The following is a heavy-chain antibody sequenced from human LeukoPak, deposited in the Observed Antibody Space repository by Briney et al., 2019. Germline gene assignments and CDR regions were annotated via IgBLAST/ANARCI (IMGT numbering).Heavy chain of an antibody. CDR1: GFTVSSNY. CDR2: IYSGSST. Sequence: GGSLRLSCAASGFTVSSNYMSWVRQAPGKGLEWVSVIYSGSSTYYADSVKGRFTISRDNSKNTLYLQMNSLRAEDTAVYYCARVGVAGPFDYWGQGTLVTVSS. D-gene: IGHD3-3*01. CDR3: ARVGVAGPFDY. V-gene: IGHV3-53*01. J-gene: IGHJ4*02.